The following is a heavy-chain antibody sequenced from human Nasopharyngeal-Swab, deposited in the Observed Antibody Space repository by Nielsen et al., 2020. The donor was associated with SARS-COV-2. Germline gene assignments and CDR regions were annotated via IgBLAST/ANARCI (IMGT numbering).Heavy chain of an antibody. V-gene: IGHV4-39*01. CDR3: ASCLDDAFDI. Sequence: WIRQPPGKGLEWIGSIYYSGSAYYNPSLKSRVTISVDTSKIQFSLKLISVTAADTAVYYCASCLDDAFDIWGQGTMVTVSS. CDR2: IYYSGSA. J-gene: IGHJ3*02.